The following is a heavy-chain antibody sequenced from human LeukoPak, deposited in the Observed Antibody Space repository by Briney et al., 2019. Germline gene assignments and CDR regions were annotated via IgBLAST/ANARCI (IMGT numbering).Heavy chain of an antibody. D-gene: IGHD3-22*01. V-gene: IGHV4-39*01. CDR2: IYYSGST. CDR3: ARHKWRRSDVKWLLVAGFDP. J-gene: IGHJ5*02. CDR1: AGSISSISYY. Sequence: SETLSLTGTVSAGSISSISYYWGWIRQPPGKGLEWIGSIYYSGSTYYTPSLKSRVTISVDTSKNQFSLKLSSVTAADTAVYYCARHKWRRSDVKWLLVAGFDPWGQGTLVTVSS.